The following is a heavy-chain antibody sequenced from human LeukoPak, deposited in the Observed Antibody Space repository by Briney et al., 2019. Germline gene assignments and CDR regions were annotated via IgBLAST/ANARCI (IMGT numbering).Heavy chain of an antibody. CDR3: ARDRYPLETSDLDY. Sequence: GGSLRLSCAASGFTFSSYGMYWVRQVPGKGLEWVAVIRFDGSNKYYADSVKGRFTISRDNSKNTLYLQMNSLRAEDTAVYYCARDRYPLETSDLDYWGQGTLVTVSS. CDR1: GFTFSSYG. V-gene: IGHV3-33*01. D-gene: IGHD1-26*01. CDR2: IRFDGSNK. J-gene: IGHJ4*02.